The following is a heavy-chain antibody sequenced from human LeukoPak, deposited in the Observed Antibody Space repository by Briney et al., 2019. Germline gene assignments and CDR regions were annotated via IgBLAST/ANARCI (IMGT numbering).Heavy chain of an antibody. CDR1: GFTFSSYG. CDR2: IRYDGSNK. V-gene: IGHV3-30*02. CDR3: AKDPFLGSKWTYFDY. Sequence: GGSLRLSCAASGFTFSSYGMHWVRQAPGKGLEWVTFIRYDGSNKYYADSVKGRFTISRDNSKNMLYLQMNSLRAEDTAVYYCAKDPFLGSKWTYFDYWGQGTLVTVSS. J-gene: IGHJ4*02. D-gene: IGHD3-3*01.